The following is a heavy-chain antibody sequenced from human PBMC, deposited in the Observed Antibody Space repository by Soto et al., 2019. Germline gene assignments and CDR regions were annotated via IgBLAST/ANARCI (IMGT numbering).Heavy chain of an antibody. CDR3: AKAGNLVYLFGSAGYYFDY. CDR1: GFTFSSYA. J-gene: IGHJ4*02. CDR2: ISGSGGST. D-gene: IGHD3-16*01. V-gene: IGHV3-23*01. Sequence: PGGSVSLSCAAAGFTFSSYAMSWVRQAPGKGLEWVSAISGSGGSTYYADSVKGRFTISRDNSKNTVHQQLNSLRAEDTAVYHCAKAGNLVYLFGSAGYYFDYWGQGTLVTVSS.